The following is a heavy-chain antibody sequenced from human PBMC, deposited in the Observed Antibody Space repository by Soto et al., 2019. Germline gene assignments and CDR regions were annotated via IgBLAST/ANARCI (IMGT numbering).Heavy chain of an antibody. CDR3: ANPTRGITGTIVWCDP. Sequence: ASVKVSCKVSGYTLTELSMHWVRQAPGKGLEWMGGFDPEDGETIYAQKFQGRVTMTEDTSTDTAYMELSSLRSEDTAVYYCANPTRGITGTIVWCDPWGQGTMGTVSA. CDR1: GYTLTELS. CDR2: FDPEDGET. V-gene: IGHV1-24*01. J-gene: IGHJ5*02. D-gene: IGHD1-7*01.